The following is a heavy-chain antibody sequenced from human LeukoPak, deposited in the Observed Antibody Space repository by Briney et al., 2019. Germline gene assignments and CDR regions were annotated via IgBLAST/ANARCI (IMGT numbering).Heavy chain of an antibody. D-gene: IGHD6-19*01. CDR2: IKEDGSDK. CDR1: GFTLSTYW. Sequence: GGSLRLSCAASGFTLSTYWMDWVRQSPGKGLEWVANIKEDGSDKYYVDSVKGRFTISRDNAKNSLYLQMNSLRAEDTAVYYCARNSGWFRFDYWGQGTLVTVSS. CDR3: ARNSGWFRFDY. J-gene: IGHJ4*02. V-gene: IGHV3-7*03.